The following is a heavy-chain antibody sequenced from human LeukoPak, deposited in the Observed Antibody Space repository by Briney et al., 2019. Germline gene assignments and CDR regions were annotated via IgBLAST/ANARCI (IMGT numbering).Heavy chain of an antibody. CDR3: ARDSDYSGNGNGDWFDP. V-gene: IGHV1-18*04. CDR1: GFRFTSFG. D-gene: IGHD4-11*01. Sequence: ASVKVSCKASGFRFTSFGVSWVRQAPGQGLEWMGWISTYIGVTHYAEKFEDRVTMTIDTPTTTAYMELRSLRYDDTAVYYCARDSDYSGNGNGDWFDPWGQGTVVTVSS. J-gene: IGHJ5*02. CDR2: ISTYIGVT.